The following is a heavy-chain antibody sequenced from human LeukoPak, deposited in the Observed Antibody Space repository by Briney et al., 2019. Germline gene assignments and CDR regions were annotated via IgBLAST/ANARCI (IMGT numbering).Heavy chain of an antibody. CDR1: GYTFTSYG. V-gene: IGHV1-18*01. Sequence: ALVKVSCKASGYTFTSYGISWVRQAPGQGLEWMGWISAYNGNTNYAQKLQGRVTMTTDTSTSTAYMELRSLRSDDTAVYYCARPSDSSGSPYYYYYGMDVWGQGTTVTVSS. J-gene: IGHJ6*02. CDR3: ARPSDSSGSPYYYYYGMDV. D-gene: IGHD3-22*01. CDR2: ISAYNGNT.